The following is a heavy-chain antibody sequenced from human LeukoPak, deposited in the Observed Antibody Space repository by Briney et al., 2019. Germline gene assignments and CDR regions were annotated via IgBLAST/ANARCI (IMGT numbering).Heavy chain of an antibody. CDR2: IYYSGST. D-gene: IGHD3-10*01. Sequence: SETLSLTCTVSGDSISSYYWSWIRQPPGKGLEWIGYIYYSGSTNYNPSLKSRVTISVDTSKNQFSLKLSSVTAADTAVYYCASHGSGSYYNHRGFDYWGQGTLVTVSS. V-gene: IGHV4-59*01. J-gene: IGHJ4*02. CDR3: ASHGSGSYYNHRGFDY. CDR1: GDSISSYY.